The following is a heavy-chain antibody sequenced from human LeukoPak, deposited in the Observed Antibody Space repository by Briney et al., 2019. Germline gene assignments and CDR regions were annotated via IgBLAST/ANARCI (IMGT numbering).Heavy chain of an antibody. CDR2: FDPEDGET. CDR3: ATGILGYCSGGSCKSEYFQH. D-gene: IGHD2-15*01. CDR1: GYTLTELS. V-gene: IGHV1-24*01. Sequence: ASVKASCKVSGYTLTELSMHWVRQAPGKGLEWMGGFDPEDGETIYAQKFQGRVTMTEDTSTDTAYMELSSLRSEDTAVYYCATGILGYCSGGSCKSEYFQHWGQGTLVTVSS. J-gene: IGHJ1*01.